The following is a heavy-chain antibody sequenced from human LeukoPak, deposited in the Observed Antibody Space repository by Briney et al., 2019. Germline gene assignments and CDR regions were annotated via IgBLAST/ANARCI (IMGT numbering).Heavy chain of an antibody. Sequence: RASVKVSCKASGGTFSSYAISWVRQAPGQGLEWMGGIIPIFGTANYAQKFQGRVTITADKSTSTAYMELSSLRSEDTAVYYCARGGPYSSSWYFDGGWFDPWGQGTLVTVSS. CDR2: IIPIFGTA. D-gene: IGHD6-13*01. V-gene: IGHV1-69*06. CDR1: GGTFSSYA. CDR3: ARGGPYSSSWYFDGGWFDP. J-gene: IGHJ5*02.